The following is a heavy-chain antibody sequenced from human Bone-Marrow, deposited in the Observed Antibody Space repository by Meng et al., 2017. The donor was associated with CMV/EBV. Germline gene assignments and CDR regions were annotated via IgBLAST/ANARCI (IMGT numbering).Heavy chain of an antibody. D-gene: IGHD2-21*01. V-gene: IGHV6-1*01. J-gene: IGHJ6*02. CDR2: TYYRSQWKT. CDR1: GDSVSSDSGA. CDR3: ASTYCGGDCPGYYYNYGMDV. Sequence: LRLSCSISGDSVSSDSGAWNWIRQSPSRGLEWLGRTYYRSQWKTDYAVSVKSRMTIKSDTSKNQFSLKLSSVTAADTAVYYCASTYCGGDCPGYYYNYGMDVWGQGNTVPVSS.